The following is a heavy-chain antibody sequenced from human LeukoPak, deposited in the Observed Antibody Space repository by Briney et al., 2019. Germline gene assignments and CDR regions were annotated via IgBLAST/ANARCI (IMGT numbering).Heavy chain of an antibody. Sequence: GGSLRLSCAASGFTFSSYWMSWVRQAPGKGPEWVANIKQDGSEIYYVDSVKGRFTIFRDNAKNSLYLQMNSLRAEDTAVYYCARANRDLGYYYYMDVWGKGTTVTISS. J-gene: IGHJ6*03. CDR2: IKQDGSEI. D-gene: IGHD2/OR15-2a*01. CDR3: ARANRDLGYYYYMDV. V-gene: IGHV3-7*01. CDR1: GFTFSSYW.